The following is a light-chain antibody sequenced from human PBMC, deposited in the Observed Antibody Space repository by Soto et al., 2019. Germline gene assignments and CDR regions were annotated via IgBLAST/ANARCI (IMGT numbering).Light chain of an antibody. CDR2: GAS. Sequence: EIVLTHAPGTLSLTPGERATLSCRASQSVSSSYLAWYQQKPGQAPRLLIYGASSRATGIPDRFSGSGSGTDFTLTISRLEPEDFAVYYCQQYGSSRPWTFGQGTKVEIK. CDR3: QQYGSSRPWT. CDR1: QSVSSSY. J-gene: IGKJ1*01. V-gene: IGKV3-20*01.